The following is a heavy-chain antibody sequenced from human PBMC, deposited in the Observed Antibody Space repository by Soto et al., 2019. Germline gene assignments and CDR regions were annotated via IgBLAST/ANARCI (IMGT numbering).Heavy chain of an antibody. J-gene: IGHJ6*02. CDR2: ISYDGSNK. D-gene: IGHD3-22*01. V-gene: IGHV3-30-3*01. Sequence: SLRLSCAASGFTFSSYAMHWVRQAPGKGLEWVAVISYDGSNKYYADSVKGRFTISRDNSKNTLYLQMNSLRAEDTAVYYCARGHRYYYDSSGYSSDYYYYYGMDVWGQGTTVTVSS. CDR3: ARGHRYYYDSSGYSSDYYYYYGMDV. CDR1: GFTFSSYA.